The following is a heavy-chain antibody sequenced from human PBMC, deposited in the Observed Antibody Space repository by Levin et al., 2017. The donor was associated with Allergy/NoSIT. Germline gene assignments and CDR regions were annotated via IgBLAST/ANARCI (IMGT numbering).Heavy chain of an antibody. Sequence: GESLKISCAASGFTFSSYAMHWVRQAPGKGLEWVAAISYDGSNKYYADSVKGRFTISRDNSKNTLYLQMNSLRAEDTAVYYCAKDMRAWGVVVINGDNDYWGQGTLVTVSS. D-gene: IGHD3-22*01. V-gene: IGHV3-30*04. J-gene: IGHJ4*02. CDR3: AKDMRAWGVVVINGDNDY. CDR2: ISYDGSNK. CDR1: GFTFSSYA.